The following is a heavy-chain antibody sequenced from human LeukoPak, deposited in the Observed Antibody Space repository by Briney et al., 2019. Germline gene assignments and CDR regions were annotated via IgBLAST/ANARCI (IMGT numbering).Heavy chain of an antibody. V-gene: IGHV4-61*02. CDR1: GDSISSGKYY. D-gene: IGHD2/OR15-2a*01. CDR3: ARVSNRDYYMDV. Sequence: SETLSLTCTVSGDSISSGKYYWSWIRQPAGKGLECIGRIYTSGSTNYNPSLKSRVTISVDTSKNQFSLKLSSVTAADTAVYYCARVSNRDYYMDVWGKGTTVTVSS. CDR2: IYTSGST. J-gene: IGHJ6*03.